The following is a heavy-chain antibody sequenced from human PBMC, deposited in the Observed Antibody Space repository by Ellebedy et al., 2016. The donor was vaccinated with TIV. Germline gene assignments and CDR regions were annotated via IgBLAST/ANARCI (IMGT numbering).Heavy chain of an antibody. CDR3: TRDPDGDYDFDY. CDR2: VNSGEAK. V-gene: IGHV3-69-1*01. D-gene: IGHD4-17*01. J-gene: IGHJ4*02. CDR1: GFTLSDFG. Sequence: PGGSLRLSCAASGFTLSDFGMTWVRQAPGKGLEWVSHVNSGEAKSYADSVKGRFTISRDNAKNSLYLQMNSLRAEYTAVYYCTRDPDGDYDFDYWGQGTLVTVSS.